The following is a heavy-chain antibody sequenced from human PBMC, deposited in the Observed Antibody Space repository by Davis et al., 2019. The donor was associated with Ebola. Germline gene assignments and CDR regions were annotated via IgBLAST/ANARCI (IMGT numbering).Heavy chain of an antibody. Sequence: PGGSLRLSCAASGFTLMNHGVSWVRQAPGKGLEWVSHISTGGGPTYGDSVRGRFTISRYISNSTFYLQMNSLRVEDTAVYYCARGGFHCGGDCGHRFDPWGQGTPVTVSS. CDR2: ISTGGGPT. V-gene: IGHV3-23*01. J-gene: IGHJ5*02. CDR3: ARGGFHCGGDCGHRFDP. CDR1: GFTLMNHG. D-gene: IGHD2-21*02.